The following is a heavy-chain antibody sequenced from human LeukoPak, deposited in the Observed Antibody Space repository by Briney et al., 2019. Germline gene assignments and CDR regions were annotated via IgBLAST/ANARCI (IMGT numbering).Heavy chain of an antibody. V-gene: IGHV4-59*01. J-gene: IGHJ4*01. CDR2: IYYAGST. D-gene: IGHD4-11*01. CDR3: ARLRGNYFPDY. Sequence: WETLSLTCTVSGGSISSYYRTWIRQPPGKGLEWIGYIYYAGSTNYNASLESRVTISVDTYKKQVSLRQSSMTAADTAVYYCARLRGNYFPDYWGHGTLVTVSS. CDR1: GGSISSYY.